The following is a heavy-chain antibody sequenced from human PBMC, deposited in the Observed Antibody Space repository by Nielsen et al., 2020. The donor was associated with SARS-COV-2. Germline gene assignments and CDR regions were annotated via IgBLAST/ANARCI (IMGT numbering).Heavy chain of an antibody. CDR1: GGSISSGGYY. J-gene: IGHJ3*02. CDR2: IYYSGST. Sequence: SETLSLTCTVSGGSISSGGYYWSWIRQHPGKGLEWIGHIYYSGSTYYNPSLKSRVTISVDTSKNQFSLKLSSVTAADTAVYYCARAPITMIVVVNAFDIWGRGTMVTVSS. V-gene: IGHV4-31*03. CDR3: ARAPITMIVVVNAFDI. D-gene: IGHD3-22*01.